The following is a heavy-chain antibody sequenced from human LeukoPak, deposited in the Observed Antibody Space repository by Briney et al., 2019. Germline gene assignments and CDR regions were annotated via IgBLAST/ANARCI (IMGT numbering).Heavy chain of an antibody. V-gene: IGHV1-8*01. CDR2: MNPNSGNT. CDR3: ARLRIAAAGTLYYYYYGMDV. Sequence: GASVKVSCKASGYTFTSYDINWVRQATGQGLEWMGWMNPNSGNTGYAQKFQGRVTMTRNTSISTAYMELSSLRSEDTAVYYCARLRIAAAGTLYYYYYGMDVWGQGTTVTVSS. D-gene: IGHD6-13*01. CDR1: GYTFTSYD. J-gene: IGHJ6*02.